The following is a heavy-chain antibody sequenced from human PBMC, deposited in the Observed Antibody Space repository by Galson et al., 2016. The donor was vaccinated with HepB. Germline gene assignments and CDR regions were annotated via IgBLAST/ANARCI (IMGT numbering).Heavy chain of an antibody. D-gene: IGHD5-12*01. Sequence: SLRLSCAASGFFFDDYAMHWVRQAPGKGLEWVSSINWNGGSIDYADSVKGRFTISRDNAKKSLYLQMDSLRAEDTDVYFCAKAGYDYQHYPMDVWGQGTTVTVSS. CDR3: AKAGYDYQHYPMDV. CDR2: INWNGGSI. V-gene: IGHV3-9*01. J-gene: IGHJ6*02. CDR1: GFFFDDYA.